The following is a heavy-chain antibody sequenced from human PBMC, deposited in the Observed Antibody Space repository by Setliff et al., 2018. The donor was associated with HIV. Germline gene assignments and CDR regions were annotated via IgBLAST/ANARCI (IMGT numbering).Heavy chain of an antibody. Sequence: GASVKVSCKASGYTFTNYGISWVRQALGQGLEWMGWISGYNGNTNYAQKFQGRVTMATDTSTRTAYMELRSLRSDDTAVYYCARDSRSSIAPYNFDYWGQGTVVTVSS. CDR3: ARDSRSSIAPYNFDY. V-gene: IGHV1-18*01. J-gene: IGHJ4*02. CDR1: GYTFTNYG. D-gene: IGHD6-6*01. CDR2: ISGYNGNT.